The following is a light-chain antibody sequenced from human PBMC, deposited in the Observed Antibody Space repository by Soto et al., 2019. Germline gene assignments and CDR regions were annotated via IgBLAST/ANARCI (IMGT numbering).Light chain of an antibody. V-gene: IGKV3-11*01. J-gene: IGKJ2*01. Sequence: EIVLTQSPATLSLSPGERATLPCRASQSVNSYLAWYQQKCGQAPRLLIYDTSNRATGIPVRFSGSGSGTDFTLTISSLEPEDFAVYYCQQRSSWPTFGQGTRLEIK. CDR3: QQRSSWPT. CDR2: DTS. CDR1: QSVNSY.